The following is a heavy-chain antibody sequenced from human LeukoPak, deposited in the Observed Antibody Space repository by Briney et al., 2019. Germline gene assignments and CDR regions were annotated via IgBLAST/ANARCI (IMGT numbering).Heavy chain of an antibody. CDR2: INPNSGGT. CDR3: ARAASIAARYYYYYGMYV. CDR1: GYTFTGYY. D-gene: IGHD6-6*01. J-gene: IGHJ6*02. V-gene: IGHV1-2*02. Sequence: ASVKVSCKASGYTFTGYYMHWVRQAPGQGLEWMGWINPNSGGTNYAQKFQGRVTMTRDTSTSTAYMELSRLRSDDTAVYYCARAASIAARYYYYYGMYVWGQGTTVTVSS.